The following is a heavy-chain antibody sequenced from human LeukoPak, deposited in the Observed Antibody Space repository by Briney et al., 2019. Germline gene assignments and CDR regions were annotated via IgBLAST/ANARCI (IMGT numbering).Heavy chain of an antibody. V-gene: IGHV3-20*04. Sequence: GGSLRLSCAASGFTFSSYEMNWVRQAPGKGLEWVSGINWNGGSTGYADSVKGRFTISRDNAKNSLYVQMKSLRAEATALYYCARMRYSWNLIYFDYWGQGTLVTVSS. CDR1: GFTFSSYE. CDR3: ARMRYSWNLIYFDY. D-gene: IGHD1-20*01. J-gene: IGHJ4*02. CDR2: INWNGGST.